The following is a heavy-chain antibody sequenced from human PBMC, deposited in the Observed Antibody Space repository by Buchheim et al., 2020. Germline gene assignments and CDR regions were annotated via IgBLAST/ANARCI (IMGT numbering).Heavy chain of an antibody. Sequence: EVQLLESGGGLVQPGGSLRLSCAASGFTFSSYAMSWVRQAPGKGLEWVSAISGSGGSTYYADSVKGRFTISSDNSKNTLYRQMNSLRAEDTAVYYCANAASPWRRLFPEPFDYWGQGTL. J-gene: IGHJ4*02. V-gene: IGHV3-23*01. CDR3: ANAASPWRRLFPEPFDY. CDR1: GFTFSSYA. CDR2: ISGSGGST. D-gene: IGHD3-22*01.